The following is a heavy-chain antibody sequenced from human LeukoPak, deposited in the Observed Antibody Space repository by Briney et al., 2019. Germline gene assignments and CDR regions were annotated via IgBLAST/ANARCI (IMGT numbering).Heavy chain of an antibody. J-gene: IGHJ4*02. Sequence: ASVKVSCKASGYTFTGYYMHWVRQAPGQGLEWMGWINPNSGGTNYAQKFQGRVTMTRDTSISTAYMELTSLRSDDTAVYYCARRAFPAAGISLGGWGQGTLVTVSS. CDR2: INPNSGGT. CDR3: ARRAFPAAGISLGG. D-gene: IGHD6-13*01. CDR1: GYTFTGYY. V-gene: IGHV1-2*02.